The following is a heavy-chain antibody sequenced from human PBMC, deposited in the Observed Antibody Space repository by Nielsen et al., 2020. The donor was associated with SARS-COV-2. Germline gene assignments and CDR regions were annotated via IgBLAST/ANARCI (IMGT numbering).Heavy chain of an antibody. CDR3: ARDSSGSYYLPDY. CDR1: GFTFSSYW. Sequence: GGSLRLSCAASGFTFSSYWMSWVRQAPGKGLEWVANIKEDGREGYYVDSVKGRFTISRDNARKSLSLQMNSLRAEDTAVYYCARDSSGSYYLPDYWGQGTLVTVSS. CDR2: IKEDGREG. J-gene: IGHJ4*02. V-gene: IGHV3-7*01. D-gene: IGHD3-10*01.